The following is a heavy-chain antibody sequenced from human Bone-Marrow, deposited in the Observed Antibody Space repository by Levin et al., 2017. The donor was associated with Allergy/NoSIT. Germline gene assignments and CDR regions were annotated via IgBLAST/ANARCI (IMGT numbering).Heavy chain of an antibody. CDR3: ARQTDGTSKTDY. CDR1: GGSISSSGHC. Sequence: LSQTLSLTCTFSGGSISSSGHCWGWVRQPPGKGLEWIGMVRNTGTTYYNPSLKSRVTMSVDTSKNQFSLKLSSVTAADTAVYYCARQTDGTSKTDYWGQGTLVTVSS. CDR2: VRNTGTT. J-gene: IGHJ4*02. D-gene: IGHD1-1*01. V-gene: IGHV4-39*01.